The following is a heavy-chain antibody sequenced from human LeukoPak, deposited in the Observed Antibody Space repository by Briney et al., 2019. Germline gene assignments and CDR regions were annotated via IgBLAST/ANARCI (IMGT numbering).Heavy chain of an antibody. CDR2: IYHSGST. CDR3: ARDPDYDSSDY. D-gene: IGHD3-22*01. J-gene: IGHJ4*02. V-gene: IGHV4-38-2*02. Sequence: SETLSLTCTVSGYSISSGYYWGWIRQPPGKGLEWIGSIYHSGSTYYNPSLKSRVTISVDTSKNQFSLKLSSVTAADTAVYYCARDPDYDSSDYWGQGTLVTVSS. CDR1: GYSISSGYY.